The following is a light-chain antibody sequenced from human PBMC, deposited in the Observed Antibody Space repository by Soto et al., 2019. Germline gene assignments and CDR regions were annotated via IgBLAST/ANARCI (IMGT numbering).Light chain of an antibody. CDR1: SSDVGNYNY. V-gene: IGLV2-14*01. Sequence: QSALTQPASVSGSPGQSITISCTGTSSDVGNYNYVSWYQQRPGKAPKLIIYEVSNRPSGVSNRFSGSKSGNTASLTISGLQAEDEADYYCSSYTSSSTLYVFGTGTKLTVL. J-gene: IGLJ1*01. CDR2: EVS. CDR3: SSYTSSSTLYV.